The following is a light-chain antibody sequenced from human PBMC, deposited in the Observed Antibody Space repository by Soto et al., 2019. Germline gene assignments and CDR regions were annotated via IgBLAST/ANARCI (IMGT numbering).Light chain of an antibody. V-gene: IGKV3-20*01. J-gene: IGKJ1*01. CDR1: QTITSTH. CDR3: QHYGASPRT. Sequence: EIVLTQSPGTLSLFPGERATLSCRASQTITSTHLAWYQQKPGQAPRLLIYGVSNRASGFPDRFSGSGSGTDFTLTISGLEPDDFAVYYCQHYGASPRTFGQGTKVEL. CDR2: GVS.